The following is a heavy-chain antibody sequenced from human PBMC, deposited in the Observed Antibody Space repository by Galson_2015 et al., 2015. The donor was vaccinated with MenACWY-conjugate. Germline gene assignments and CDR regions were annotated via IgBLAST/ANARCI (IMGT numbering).Heavy chain of an antibody. CDR3: ARDWWELPHYYYYMDV. CDR1: GGSISDSSYY. J-gene: IGHJ6*03. V-gene: IGHV4-39*01. Sequence: LSLTCTVSGGSISDSSYYWGWIRQPPGKGLEWIGNIYYSGSTYYNPSLRSRVTISVDTSENQFSLRLSSVTAADTAVYYCARDWWELPHYYYYMDVWGKGTTVTVSS. D-gene: IGHD1-26*01. CDR2: IYYSGST.